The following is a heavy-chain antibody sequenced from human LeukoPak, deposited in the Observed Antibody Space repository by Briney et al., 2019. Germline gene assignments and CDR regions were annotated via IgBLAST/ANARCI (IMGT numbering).Heavy chain of an antibody. V-gene: IGHV3-49*04. D-gene: IGHD3-10*01. CDR2: IRSKAYGGTT. CDR3: TSFTIHPRD. CDR1: GFTFGDYA. Sequence: GGSLRLSCPASGFTFGDYAMSWVRQAPGKGLEWVGFIRSKAYGGTTEYAASVRGRFTISRDDSKSIAYLQMNSLKTEDTAVYYCTSFTIHPRDLGQGTLVTVSS. J-gene: IGHJ4*02.